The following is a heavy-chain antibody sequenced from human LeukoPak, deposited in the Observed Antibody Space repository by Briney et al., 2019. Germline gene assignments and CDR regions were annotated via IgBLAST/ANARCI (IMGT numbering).Heavy chain of an antibody. CDR3: ARDRIAAAGRYGMDV. CDR1: GFTFSSYS. D-gene: IGHD6-13*01. CDR2: ISSSSSYI. Sequence: GSLRLSCAASGFTFSSYSMNWVRQAPGKGLEWVSSISSSSSYIYYADSVKGRFTISRDNAKNSLYLQMNSLRAEDTAVYYCARDRIAAAGRYGMDVWGQGTTVTVSS. J-gene: IGHJ6*02. V-gene: IGHV3-21*01.